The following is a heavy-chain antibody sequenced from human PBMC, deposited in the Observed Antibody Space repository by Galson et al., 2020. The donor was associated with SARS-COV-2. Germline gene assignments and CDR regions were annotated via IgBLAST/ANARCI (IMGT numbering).Heavy chain of an antibody. Sequence: ASETLSLTCTVSGDSISDYYWSWIRQPPGTGLEWIGSINFSGNTNYHSSLRSRVTLSVDTSKNQFSLRLTSVTAADTAIYYCARVRGYSYGAYYFDSWGRGTRVTVSS. CDR1: GDSISDYY. J-gene: IGHJ4*02. V-gene: IGHV4-59*01. CDR3: ARVRGYSYGAYYFDS. CDR2: INFSGNT. D-gene: IGHD5-18*01.